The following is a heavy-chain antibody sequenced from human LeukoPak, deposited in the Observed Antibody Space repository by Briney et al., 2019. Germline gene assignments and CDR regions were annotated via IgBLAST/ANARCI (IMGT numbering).Heavy chain of an antibody. J-gene: IGHJ4*02. CDR1: GFTVSSNY. Sequence: GGSLRLSCAASGFTVSSNYMSWVRQAPGKGLEWVSEIYSDGSTYYAASVKGRFSISRDNSKNTAYLQMNSLKTEDTAVYYCTSLYSSEDYWGQGTLVTVSS. CDR3: TSLYSSEDY. V-gene: IGHV3-53*01. CDR2: IYSDGST. D-gene: IGHD6-19*01.